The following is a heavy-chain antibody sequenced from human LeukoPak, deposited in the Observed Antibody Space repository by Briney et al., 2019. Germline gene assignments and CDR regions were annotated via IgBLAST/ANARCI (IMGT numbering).Heavy chain of an antibody. Sequence: GGSLRLSCAASGFTFSSYEMNWVRQAPGKGLEWVSYITSNGSTRYYGDSMKGRFTISRDNAKNSLYLQMNSLRAEDTAVYYCARDLDCSSISCYGLRGAFDIWGQGTMVTVSS. CDR2: ITSNGSTR. CDR3: ARDLDCSSISCYGLRGAFDI. V-gene: IGHV3-48*03. J-gene: IGHJ3*02. CDR1: GFTFSSYE. D-gene: IGHD2-2*01.